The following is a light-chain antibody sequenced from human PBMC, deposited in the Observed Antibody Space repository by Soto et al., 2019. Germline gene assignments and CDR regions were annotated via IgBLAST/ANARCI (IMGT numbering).Light chain of an antibody. CDR3: QQYANLQFT. V-gene: IGKV1-33*01. CDR1: QDIDIS. CDR2: AAY. Sequence: DIQMTQSPSSLSASVGDRVTISCQASQDIDISLNWYQQKSGKAPKLLISAAYTLETGVPSRFSGSQSGTNFTFTISNLQPEDIATYYCQQYANLQFTFGPGTRLDFK. J-gene: IGKJ3*01.